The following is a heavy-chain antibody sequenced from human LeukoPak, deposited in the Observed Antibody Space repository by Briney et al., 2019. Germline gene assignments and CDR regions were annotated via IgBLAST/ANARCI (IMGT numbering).Heavy chain of an antibody. J-gene: IGHJ4*02. V-gene: IGHV1-2*02. CDR1: GGTFSSYA. CDR2: INPNSGGT. CDR3: ARTCSSTSCYTDYFDY. D-gene: IGHD2-2*02. Sequence: GASVKVSCKASGGTFSSYAISWVRQAPGQGLEWMGWINPNSGGTNYAQKFQGRVTMTRDTSISTAYMELSRLRSDDTAVYYCARTCSSTSCYTDYFDYWGQGTLVTVSS.